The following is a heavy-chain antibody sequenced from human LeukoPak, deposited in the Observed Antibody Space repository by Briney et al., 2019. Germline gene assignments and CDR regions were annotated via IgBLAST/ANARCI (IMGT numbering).Heavy chain of an antibody. CDR2: IFNTGNT. CDR3: ASRPADTTWYGVFDY. D-gene: IGHD3-10*01. CDR1: GGSINSHY. J-gene: IGHJ4*02. Sequence: SETLSLTCSVSGGSINSHYWSWIRQPPGKRQEWIGYIFNTGNTNYNPSLASRVIMSVDTSRAQFFLRLSPVTAADTAIYYCASRPADTTWYGVFDYWSQGTLVTVSS. V-gene: IGHV4-59*11.